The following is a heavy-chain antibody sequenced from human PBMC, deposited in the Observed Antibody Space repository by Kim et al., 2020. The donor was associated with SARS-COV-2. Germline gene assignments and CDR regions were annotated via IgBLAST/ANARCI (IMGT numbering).Heavy chain of an antibody. J-gene: IGHJ5*02. CDR1: GYTLTELS. CDR2: FDPEDGET. Sequence: ASVKVSCKVSGYTLTELSMHWVRQAPGKGLEWMGGFDPEDGETIYAQKFQGRVTMTEDTSTDTAYMELSSLRSEDTAVYYCATDQNLGGITIFGVVTRRNWFDPWGQGTLVIVSS. V-gene: IGHV1-24*01. D-gene: IGHD3-3*01. CDR3: ATDQNLGGITIFGVVTRRNWFDP.